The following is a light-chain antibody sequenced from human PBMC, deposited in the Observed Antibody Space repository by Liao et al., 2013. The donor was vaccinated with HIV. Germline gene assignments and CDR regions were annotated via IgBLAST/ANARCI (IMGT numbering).Light chain of an antibody. V-gene: IGLV3-21*04. CDR3: QVSDSATGHSFV. J-gene: IGLJ1*01. CDR2: YDD. CDR1: NIGGNS. Sequence: SYVVTQPPSVSVAPGKTARITCGGDNIGGNSVFWYQQRPGQAPVLVIYYDDDRPSGIPDRFSGSISGNTATLTITGVEAGDEADYFCQVSDSATGHSFVFGTGTKVTVL.